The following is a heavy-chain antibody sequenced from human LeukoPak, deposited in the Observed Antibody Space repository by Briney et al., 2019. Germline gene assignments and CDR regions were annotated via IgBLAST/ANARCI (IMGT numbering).Heavy chain of an antibody. Sequence: PSETLSLTCTVSGGSISSSSYYWGWIRQPPGKGLEWIGSIYYSGSTYYNPSLKSRVTISVDTSKNQFSLKLSSVTAADTAVYYCARLRIAVAGLDAFDIWGQGTKVTVSA. CDR3: ARLRIAVAGLDAFDI. CDR1: GGSISSSSYY. D-gene: IGHD6-19*01. V-gene: IGHV4-39*01. J-gene: IGHJ3*02. CDR2: IYYSGST.